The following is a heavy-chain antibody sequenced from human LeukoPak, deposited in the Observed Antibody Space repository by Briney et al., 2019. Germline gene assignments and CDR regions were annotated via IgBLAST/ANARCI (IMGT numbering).Heavy chain of an antibody. CDR2: ISAYNSNT. V-gene: IGHV1-18*01. Sequence: ASLTVSCTASGYTFTSYGISWVRQAPGQGLKWMGWISAYNSNTNYAEKLQGRVTMTTDTSTSTAYMELRSLRSDDTAVYYCARETQYYDFWRGYFVGDYYYYYGMDVWGQGTTVTVSS. CDR1: GYTFTSYG. J-gene: IGHJ6*02. D-gene: IGHD3-3*01. CDR3: ARETQYYDFWRGYFVGDYYYYYGMDV.